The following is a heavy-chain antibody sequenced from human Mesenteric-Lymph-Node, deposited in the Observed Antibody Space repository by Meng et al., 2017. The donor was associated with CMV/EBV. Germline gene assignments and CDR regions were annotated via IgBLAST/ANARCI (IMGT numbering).Heavy chain of an antibody. V-gene: IGHV3-7*01. CDR3: ARTKWELPDYYGMDV. J-gene: IGHJ6*02. CDR2: IKQDGSEK. CDR1: GFSFSSYA. D-gene: IGHD1-26*01. Sequence: GGSLRLSCAASGFSFSSYAMHWVRQAPGKGLEWVANIKQDGSEKYYVDSVKGRFTISRDNAKNSLYLQMNSLRAEDTAVYYCARTKWELPDYYGMDVWGQGTTVTVSS.